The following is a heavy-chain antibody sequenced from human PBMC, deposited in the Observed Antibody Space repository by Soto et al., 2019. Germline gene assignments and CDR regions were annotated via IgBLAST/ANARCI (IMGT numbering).Heavy chain of an antibody. CDR3: AKDQGSSWYEIDY. J-gene: IGHJ4*02. D-gene: IGHD6-13*01. CDR1: GVTFSGVA. V-gene: IGHV3-23*01. Sequence: GGALGLRGAAAGVTFSGVAVHWVRQASGKGLEWVSTISGSGGSTYYEDSVKGRFTISRDNSKNTLYLQMNSLRAEDTAVYYCAKDQGSSWYEIDYWGQGT. CDR2: ISGSGGST.